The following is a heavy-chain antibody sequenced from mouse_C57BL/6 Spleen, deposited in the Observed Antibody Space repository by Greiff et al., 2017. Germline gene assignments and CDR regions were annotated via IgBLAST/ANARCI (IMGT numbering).Heavy chain of an antibody. Sequence: EVQRVESGGGLVKPGGSLKLSCAASGFTFSSYAMSWVRQTPEKRLEWVATISDGGSYTYYPDNVKGRFTISRDNAKNNLYLQMSHLKSADTAMYDCARGLLRCYAMDYWGQGTSVTVSS. J-gene: IGHJ4*01. CDR2: ISDGGSYT. CDR1: GFTFSSYA. V-gene: IGHV5-4*01. CDR3: ARGLLRCYAMDY. D-gene: IGHD1-1*01.